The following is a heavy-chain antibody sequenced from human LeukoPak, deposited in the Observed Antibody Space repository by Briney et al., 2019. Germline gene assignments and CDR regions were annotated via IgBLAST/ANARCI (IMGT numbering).Heavy chain of an antibody. CDR1: GFTFSSYS. V-gene: IGHV3-21*01. D-gene: IGHD2-2*02. J-gene: IGHJ6*02. Sequence: GGSLRLSCAASGFTFSSYSMNWVRQAPGKGLEWVSSISSSSSYIYYADSVKGRFTISRDNVKNSLYLQMNSLRAEDTAVYYCVRDLHCSSTSCYRYYSGMDVWGQGTTVTVSS. CDR2: ISSSSSYI. CDR3: VRDLHCSSTSCYRYYSGMDV.